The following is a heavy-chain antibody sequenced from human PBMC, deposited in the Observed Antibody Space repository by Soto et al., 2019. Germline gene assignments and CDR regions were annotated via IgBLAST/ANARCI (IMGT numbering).Heavy chain of an antibody. D-gene: IGHD2-15*01. V-gene: IGHV3-9*01. Sequence: PGGSLRLSCTASGFTFDDYAMHWVRQGPGRGLEWVSGITWNSGKIAYADSVKGRFTIARDDDNNSLYLQMNNLRPEDTALYYCVKDSYADFHRVLSTAEYFFDYWGHGTLVTVSS. CDR2: ITWNSGKI. CDR3: VKDSYADFHRVLSTAEYFFDY. J-gene: IGHJ4*01. CDR1: GFTFDDYA.